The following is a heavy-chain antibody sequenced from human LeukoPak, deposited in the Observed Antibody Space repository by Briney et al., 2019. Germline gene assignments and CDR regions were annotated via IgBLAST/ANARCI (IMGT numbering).Heavy chain of an antibody. CDR2: IYTSVST. V-gene: IGHV4-61*02. CDR1: GGSIRSGSYH. D-gene: IGHD3-10*01. Sequence: PSQTLSLTCTVSGGSIRSGSYHWSWIRQPAGKGLEWIGRIYTSVSTNYNPSLKSRVTMSVDTSKNQFSLMLTSVTATRTGVYYCARLPSASGTYYSSGDVWGKGTTVTVSS. CDR3: ARLPSASGTYYSSGDV. J-gene: IGHJ6*04.